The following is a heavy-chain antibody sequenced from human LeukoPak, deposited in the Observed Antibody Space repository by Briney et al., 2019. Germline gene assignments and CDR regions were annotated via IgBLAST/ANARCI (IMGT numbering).Heavy chain of an antibody. CDR3: ARDQGIYCGPGMDV. D-gene: IGHD5/OR15-5a*01. V-gene: IGHV3-66*01. J-gene: IGHJ6*02. CDR2: IYSGGST. CDR1: GFTVSSNY. Sequence: GGSLRLSCAASGFTVSSNYMSWVRQAPGKGLEWVSVIYSGGSTYYADSVKGRFTISRDNSKNTLYLQMNSLRAEDTAVYYCARDQGIYCGPGMDVWGQGTTVTVSS.